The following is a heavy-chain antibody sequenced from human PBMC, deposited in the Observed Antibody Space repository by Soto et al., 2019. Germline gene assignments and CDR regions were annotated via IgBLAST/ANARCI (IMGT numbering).Heavy chain of an antibody. J-gene: IGHJ4*02. V-gene: IGHV3-23*01. CDR1: GFTFSSYA. CDR3: AKDPDPYSSGWYYFDY. CDR2: ISGSGGST. Sequence: HPGGSLRLSCAASGFTFSSYAMSWVRQAPGKGLEWVSAISGSGGSTYYADSVKGRFTISRDNSKNTLYLQMNSLRAEDTAVYYCAKDPDPYSSGWYYFDYWGQGTLVTVSS. D-gene: IGHD6-19*01.